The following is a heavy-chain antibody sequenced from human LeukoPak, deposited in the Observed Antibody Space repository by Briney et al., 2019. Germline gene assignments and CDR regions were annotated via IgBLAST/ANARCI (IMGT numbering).Heavy chain of an antibody. V-gene: IGHV1-46*01. CDR1: GYTFTSYY. CDR3: ARDLVTTGGMDV. D-gene: IGHD4-17*01. Sequence: ASVKVSCKASGYTFTSYYMHWVRQAPGQGLEWMGIINPSGGSTSYAQKFQGTVTMTRDTSTSTVYTELSSLRSEDTAVYYCARDLVTTGGMDVWGQGTTVTVSS. CDR2: INPSGGST. J-gene: IGHJ6*02.